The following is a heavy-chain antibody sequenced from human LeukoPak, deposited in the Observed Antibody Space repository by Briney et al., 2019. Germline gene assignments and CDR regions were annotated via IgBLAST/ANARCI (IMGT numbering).Heavy chain of an antibody. D-gene: IGHD2-2*01. CDR3: ARIGHDLYQTFDS. CDR1: GFTFHNNG. J-gene: IGHJ5*01. CDR2: ISGSSRST. V-gene: IGHV3-23*01. Sequence: GGSLRLSCAASGFTFHNNGMSWVRQAPGKGLEWFSAISGSSRSTYHAESVKGRFTISRDNSKNTLFLQMNSLRAEDTALYYCARIGHDLYQTFDSWGHGTLITVSS.